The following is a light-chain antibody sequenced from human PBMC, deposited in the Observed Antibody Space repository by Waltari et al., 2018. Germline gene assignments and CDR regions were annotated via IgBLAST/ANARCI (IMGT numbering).Light chain of an antibody. CDR2: GAS. CDR1: QSVSSN. J-gene: IGKJ4*01. V-gene: IGKV3-15*01. Sequence: EIVLTQSQATLSLSPGERVTLSCRASQSVSSNLAWYQQKPGLIPRLLIYGASSRATGIPDRFSGSGSGTDFTLTISSLEPEDFAVYYCQQYTNWPLTFGGGTKVEIK. CDR3: QQYTNWPLT.